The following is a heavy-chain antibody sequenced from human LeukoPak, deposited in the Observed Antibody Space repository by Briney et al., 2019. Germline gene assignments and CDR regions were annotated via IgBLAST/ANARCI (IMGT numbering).Heavy chain of an antibody. Sequence: GGSLRLSCAASGFTFSSYAMHWVRQAPGKGPEWVAVISYDGSNKYYADSVKGRFTISRDNSKNTLYLQMNSLRAEDTAVYYCARDGRQWQPRAEYFQHWGQGTLVTVSS. CDR3: ARDGRQWQPRAEYFQH. D-gene: IGHD6-19*01. V-gene: IGHV3-30-3*01. CDR2: ISYDGSNK. J-gene: IGHJ1*01. CDR1: GFTFSSYA.